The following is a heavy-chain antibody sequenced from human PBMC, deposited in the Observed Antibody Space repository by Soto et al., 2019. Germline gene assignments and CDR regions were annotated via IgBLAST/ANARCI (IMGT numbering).Heavy chain of an antibody. CDR2: ISAYNGNT. J-gene: IGHJ6*02. Sequence: ASVKVSCKASGYTFTSYGISWVRQAPGQGLEWMGWISAYNGNTNYAQKLQGRVTMTTDTSTSTAYMELRSLRSDDTAVYYCARDPPGDFWSGYYQYYYYGMDVWGQGTTVTVSS. V-gene: IGHV1-18*01. CDR1: GYTFTSYG. D-gene: IGHD3-3*01. CDR3: ARDPPGDFWSGYYQYYYYGMDV.